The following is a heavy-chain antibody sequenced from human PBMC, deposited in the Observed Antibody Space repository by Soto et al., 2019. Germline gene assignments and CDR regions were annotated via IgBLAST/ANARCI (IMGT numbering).Heavy chain of an antibody. CDR3: AKDDCSSTSCFTGNWFDP. D-gene: IGHD2-2*02. CDR2: ISWNSGSI. V-gene: IGHV3-9*01. Sequence: GGSLRLSCAASGFTFDDYAMHWVRQAPGKGLEWVSGISWNSGSIGYADSVKGRFTISRDNAKNSLNLQMNSLRAEDTALYYCAKDDCSSTSCFTGNWFDPWGQGTLVTVSS. J-gene: IGHJ5*02. CDR1: GFTFDDYA.